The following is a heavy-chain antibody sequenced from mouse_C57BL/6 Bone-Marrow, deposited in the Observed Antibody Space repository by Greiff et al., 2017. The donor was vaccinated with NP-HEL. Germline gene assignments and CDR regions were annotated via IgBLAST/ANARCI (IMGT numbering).Heavy chain of an antibody. Sequence: QVHVKQSGAELVKPGASVKISCKASGYAFSSYWMNWVKQRPGKGLEWIGQIYPGDGDTNYNGKFKGKATLTADKSSSTAYMQLSSLTSEDSAVYFCARGYDGGYFDYWGQGTTLTVSS. D-gene: IGHD2-2*01. CDR1: GYAFSSYW. CDR2: IYPGDGDT. J-gene: IGHJ2*01. CDR3: ARGYDGGYFDY. V-gene: IGHV1-80*01.